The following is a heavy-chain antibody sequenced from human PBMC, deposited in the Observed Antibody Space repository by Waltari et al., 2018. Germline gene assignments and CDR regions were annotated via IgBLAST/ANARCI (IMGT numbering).Heavy chain of an antibody. CDR3: ARDKSYGASSTSVGGMDV. V-gene: IGHV3-33*01. D-gene: IGHD2-2*01. J-gene: IGHJ6*02. CDR2: IWYDGSNK. CDR1: GFTFSSYG. Sequence: QVQLVESGGGVVQPGRSLRLSCAASGFTFSSYGMHWVRQAPGKGLEWVAVIWYDGSNKYYADSVKGRFTISRDNSKNTLYLQMNSLRAEDTAVYYCARDKSYGASSTSVGGMDVWGQGTTVTVSS.